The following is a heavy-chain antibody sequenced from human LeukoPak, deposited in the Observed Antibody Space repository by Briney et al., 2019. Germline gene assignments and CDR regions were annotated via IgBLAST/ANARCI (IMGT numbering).Heavy chain of an antibody. CDR1: GFTFSSYS. CDR2: ISSSSSYI. CDR3: SKDIRGRYSWSYTFCL. Sequence: PGGSLRLSCAASGFTFSSYSMNWVRQAPGKGLEWVSSISSSSSYIYYADSVKGRFTISRDNAKNSLYLQMNSLRAEDTALYYLSKDIRGRYSWSYTFCLRGQGTLGTGS. J-gene: IGHJ4*02. V-gene: IGHV3-21*04. D-gene: IGHD1-26*01.